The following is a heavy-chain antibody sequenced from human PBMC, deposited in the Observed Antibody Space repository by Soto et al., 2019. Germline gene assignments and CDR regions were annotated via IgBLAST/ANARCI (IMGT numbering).Heavy chain of an antibody. J-gene: IGHJ5*01. CDR1: GFSLSTSGVG. D-gene: IGHD2-15*01. CDR2: IYWDDDK. Sequence: SGPTLVNPTQTLTLTCTFSGFSLSTSGVGVAWIRQPPGKALEWLALIYWDDDKRYSPSLKSRLTITKDTSKNQVVLTMTNMDLVNTAKFSCPPLGFWRGGSGYGPTTGFDPGGKEPRLP. CDR3: PPLGFWRGGSGYGPTTGFDP. V-gene: IGHV2-5*02.